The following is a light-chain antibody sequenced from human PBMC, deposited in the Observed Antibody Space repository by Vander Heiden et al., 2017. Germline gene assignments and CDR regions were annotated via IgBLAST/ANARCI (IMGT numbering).Light chain of an antibody. J-gene: IGLJ1*01. Sequence: QSVLTQPPSASGTPGQRVTISCSGSTPNSGSNHGYWCQQLPATPPKLLIFMTNRRPSGVPDRFSGSKSGTSASLAIIGLRSEDEADYYCAAWDDSLSGLVFGIGTKVTVL. V-gene: IGLV1-47*01. CDR3: AAWDDSLSGLV. CDR2: MTN. CDR1: TPNSGSNH.